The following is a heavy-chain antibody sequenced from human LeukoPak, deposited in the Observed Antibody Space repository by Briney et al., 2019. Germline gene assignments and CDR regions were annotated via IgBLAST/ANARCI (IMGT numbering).Heavy chain of an antibody. CDR2: LYSGGST. Sequence: PGGSLRLSCAASGFTFSSYAMSWVRQAPGKGLEWVSVLYSGGSTYYADSVKGRFTISRDNSKNTLYLQINSLRAEDTAVYYCARGSITMIVPDYWGQGTLVTVSS. V-gene: IGHV3-53*01. J-gene: IGHJ4*02. D-gene: IGHD3-22*01. CDR3: ARGSITMIVPDY. CDR1: GFTFSSYA.